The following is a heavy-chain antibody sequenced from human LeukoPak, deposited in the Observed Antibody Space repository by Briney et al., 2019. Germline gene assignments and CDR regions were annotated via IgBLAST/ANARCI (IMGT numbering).Heavy chain of an antibody. D-gene: IGHD6-13*01. CDR3: AKDLPLGAAAGVYNWFDP. Sequence: PGGSLRLSCAASGFTFSSYAMSWVRQAPGKGLEWVSAISGSGGSTYYADSVKGRFTISRDNSKNTLYLQMNSLRAEDTAVYYCAKDLPLGAAAGVYNWFDPWGQGTLVTVSS. J-gene: IGHJ5*02. CDR2: ISGSGGST. CDR1: GFTFSSYA. V-gene: IGHV3-23*01.